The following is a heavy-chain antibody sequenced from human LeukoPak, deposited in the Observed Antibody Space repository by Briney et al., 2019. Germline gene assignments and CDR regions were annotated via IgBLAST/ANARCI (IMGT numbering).Heavy chain of an antibody. CDR1: GGTFSSYA. CDR3: ARDNGAARQPGRYYYYYYGMDV. V-gene: IGHV1-69*04. J-gene: IGHJ6*02. Sequence: SVKVSCKASGGTFSSYANSWVRQAPGQGLEWMARIIPILGIANYAQKFQGRVTITADKSTSTAYMELSSVTAADTAVYYCARDNGAARQPGRYYYYYYGMDVWGQGTTVTVSS. D-gene: IGHD6-6*01. CDR2: IIPILGIA.